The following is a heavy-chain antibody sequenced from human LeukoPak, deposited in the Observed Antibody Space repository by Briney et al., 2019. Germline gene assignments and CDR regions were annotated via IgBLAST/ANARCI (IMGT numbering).Heavy chain of an antibody. Sequence: AGGSLRPSCAASGFTFSSYSMNWVRQAPGKGLEWVSSISSSSSYIYYADSVKGRFTISRDNAKNSLYLQMNSLRAEDTAVYYCARAVYYDSSWDYWGQGTLVTVSS. CDR2: ISSSSSYI. D-gene: IGHD3-22*01. J-gene: IGHJ4*02. CDR1: GFTFSSYS. CDR3: ARAVYYDSSWDY. V-gene: IGHV3-21*01.